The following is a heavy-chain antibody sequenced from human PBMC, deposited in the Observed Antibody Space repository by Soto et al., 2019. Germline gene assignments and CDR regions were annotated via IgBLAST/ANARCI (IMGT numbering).Heavy chain of an antibody. J-gene: IGHJ4*02. D-gene: IGHD5-12*01. CDR1: GFTFSNYA. Sequence: GGSLRLSCAASGFTFSNYAMHWVRQAPGKGLEYVSAISSHGDSTYYANSVKGRFTISRDNSKNTLYLQMGSLRTEDMAVYYCARRDGYNSDYRGQGTLVTVSS. V-gene: IGHV3-64*01. CDR2: ISSHGDST. CDR3: ARRDGYNSDY.